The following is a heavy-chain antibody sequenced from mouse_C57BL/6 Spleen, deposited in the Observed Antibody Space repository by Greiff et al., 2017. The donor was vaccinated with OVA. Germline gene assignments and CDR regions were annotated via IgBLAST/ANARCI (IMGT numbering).Heavy chain of an antibody. V-gene: IGHV1-34*01. J-gene: IGHJ3*01. CDR2: IYPNNGGN. CDR1: GYTFTDYY. CDR3: AKGGYDGYPVAY. D-gene: IGHD2-3*01. Sequence: EVQLQQSGPELVKPGASVKMSCKASGYTFTDYYMHWVKQSHGKSLAWIGDIYPNNGGNGYNQKFKGKATLTVDKSSSTAYMELRSLTSEDSAVYYCAKGGYDGYPVAYWGQGTLVTVSA.